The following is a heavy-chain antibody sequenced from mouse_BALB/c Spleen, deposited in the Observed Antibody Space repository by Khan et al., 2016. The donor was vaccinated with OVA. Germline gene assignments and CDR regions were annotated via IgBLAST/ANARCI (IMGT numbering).Heavy chain of an antibody. CDR3: ARPPYFSYTLDH. J-gene: IGHJ4*01. Sequence: QIQLVQSGPELKKPGETVKISCKASGYTFTNYGMNWVKQSPGKALKWMGWINTYTGEPTYADDFKGRFAFSLETSASTAYLQINNLKNEDTATYSCARPPYFSYTLDHWGQGTSGTVSS. V-gene: IGHV9-3-1*01. D-gene: IGHD2-10*01. CDR2: INTYTGEP. CDR1: GYTFTNYG.